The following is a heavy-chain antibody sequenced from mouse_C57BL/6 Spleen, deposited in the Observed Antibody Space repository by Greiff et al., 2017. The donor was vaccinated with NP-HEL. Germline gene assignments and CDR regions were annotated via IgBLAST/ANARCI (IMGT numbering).Heavy chain of an antibody. V-gene: IGHV1-19*01. CDR3: ARSAGSRGVDY. Sequence: VQLQQSGPVLVKPGASVKMSCKASGYTFTDYYMNWVKQSHGKSLEWIGVINPYNGGTSYNQKFKGKATLTVDKSSSTAYMELNSLTSEDSAVYYCARSAGSRGVDYWGQGTTLTVSS. D-gene: IGHD1-1*01. CDR1: GYTFTDYY. J-gene: IGHJ2*01. CDR2: INPYNGGT.